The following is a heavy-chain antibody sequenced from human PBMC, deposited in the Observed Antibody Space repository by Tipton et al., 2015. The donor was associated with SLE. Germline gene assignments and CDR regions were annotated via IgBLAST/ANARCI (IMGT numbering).Heavy chain of an antibody. Sequence: RSLRLSCAASGFTFSSYAMHWVRQAPGKGLEWVAVISYDGSNKYYADSVKGRFTISRDNSKNTLYLQMNSLRAEDTAVYYCASRPTAIFGVVPGNWGQGTLVTVSS. J-gene: IGHJ4*02. V-gene: IGHV3-30-3*01. D-gene: IGHD3-3*01. CDR1: GFTFSSYA. CDR3: ASRPTAIFGVVPGN. CDR2: ISYDGSNK.